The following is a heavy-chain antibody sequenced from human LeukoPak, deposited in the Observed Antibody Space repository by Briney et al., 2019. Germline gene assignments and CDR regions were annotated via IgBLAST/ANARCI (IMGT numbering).Heavy chain of an antibody. CDR2: INHSGST. CDR3: ATRSYYDTSGVYGMDV. CDR1: GGSFSGDY. Sequence: SETLTLTCAVYGGSFSGDYWSWSRQPPGKGLEWIGEINHSGSTNYNPSLKSRVTISVDTSKNQFSLKLSSVTAADTAVYYCATRSYYDTSGVYGMDVWGQGTTVTVSS. D-gene: IGHD3-22*01. J-gene: IGHJ6*02. V-gene: IGHV4-34*01.